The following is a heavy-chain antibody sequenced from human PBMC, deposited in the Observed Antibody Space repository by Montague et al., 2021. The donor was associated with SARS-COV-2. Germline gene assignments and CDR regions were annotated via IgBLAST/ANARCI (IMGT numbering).Heavy chain of an antibody. J-gene: IGHJ4*02. V-gene: IGHV4-4*07. Sequence: SETLSLTCTVSGGSISGYYWSWFRQSAGTGLEWIGRSYNSGSTSYNPSLKSRVTMSVDTSKNQFSLKLSSVTAADTAVYDCVRDLGGSNWYYPDYWGQGTPVTVSS. CDR3: VRDLGGSNWYYPDY. D-gene: IGHD1-20*01. CDR1: GGSISGYY. CDR2: SYNSGST.